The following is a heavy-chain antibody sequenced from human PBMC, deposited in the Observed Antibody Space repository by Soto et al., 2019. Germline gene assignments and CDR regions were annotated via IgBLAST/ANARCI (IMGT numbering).Heavy chain of an antibody. CDR2: IYSGSSS. Sequence: GGSLRLSCAASGFTVSSNYMSWVRQAPGKGLEWVSVIYSGSSSYYADSVKGRFTISRDNSKNTVYLQINALRAEDTAVYYCARDFSMVIVAPGYWGQGTLVTVSS. CDR1: GFTVSSNY. J-gene: IGHJ4*02. V-gene: IGHV3-53*01. CDR3: ARDFSMVIVAPGY. D-gene: IGHD5-12*01.